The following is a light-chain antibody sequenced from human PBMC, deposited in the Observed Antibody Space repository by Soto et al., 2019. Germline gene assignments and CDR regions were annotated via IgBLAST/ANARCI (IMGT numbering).Light chain of an antibody. CDR3: QHFGT. J-gene: IGKJ1*01. CDR2: GAS. Sequence: EIVLTQSPGTLSLSPXERATLSCRASQSVSSNFFAWYQQKPGQAPRLVIYGASSRPTGIPDRFSGSGSETDFTLTISRLEPEDFAVYYCQHFGTFGQGTKVDIK. CDR1: QSVSSNF. V-gene: IGKV3-20*01.